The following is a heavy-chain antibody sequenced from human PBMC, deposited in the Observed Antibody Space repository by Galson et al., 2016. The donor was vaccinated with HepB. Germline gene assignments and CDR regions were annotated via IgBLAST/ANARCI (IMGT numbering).Heavy chain of an antibody. CDR1: GDSVSSKSAA. D-gene: IGHD2-15*01. J-gene: IGHJ5*02. V-gene: IGHV6-1*01. CDR3: ARQIVVVVAATRGVDWFDP. CDR2: TYHTSNWYS. Sequence: CAICGDSVSSKSAAWNWIRHSPSRGLEWLGRTYHTSNWYSDYAVSVKSRITINPDTSKNQFSLKLNSVTAADTAVYYCARQIVVVVAATRGVDWFDPWGQGTLVTVSS.